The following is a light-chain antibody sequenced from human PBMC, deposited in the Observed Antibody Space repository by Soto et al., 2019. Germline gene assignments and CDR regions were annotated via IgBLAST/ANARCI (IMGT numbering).Light chain of an antibody. Sequence: EIVLTQSPGTLSLSPGERAPLSCRASQSVSSNLAWYQKKPGQAPRLVIYGASTRATGIPARFSGSGSGTEFTLTISSLQSEDFAVYDCQQYNNWPRGTFGQGTKVDIK. V-gene: IGKV3-15*01. CDR1: QSVSSN. CDR2: GAS. J-gene: IGKJ1*01. CDR3: QQYNNWPRGT.